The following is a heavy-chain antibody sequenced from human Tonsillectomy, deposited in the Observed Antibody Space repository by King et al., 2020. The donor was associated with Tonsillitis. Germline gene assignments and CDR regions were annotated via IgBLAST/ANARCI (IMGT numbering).Heavy chain of an antibody. D-gene: IGHD3-22*01. V-gene: IGHV4-59*01. Sequence: VQLQESGPGLVKPSETLSLTCTVSGGSISSFYWSWIRQPPGKGLEGIGYIYYSGSTNYNPSLKSRVTLSLDTSKIQFSLNLSSVTAADTAVYYCARSGAGSSGYYYFDYWGQGTLVTVSS. CDR1: GGSISSFY. CDR2: IYYSGST. J-gene: IGHJ4*02. CDR3: ARSGAGSSGYYYFDY.